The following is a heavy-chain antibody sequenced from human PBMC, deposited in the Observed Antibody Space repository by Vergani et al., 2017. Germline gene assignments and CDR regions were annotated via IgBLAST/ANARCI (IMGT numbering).Heavy chain of an antibody. CDR1: GFTFSSYS. CDR2: ISSSSSYI. V-gene: IGHV3-21*01. Sequence: EVQLVESGGGLVKRGGSLRLSCAASGFTFSSYSMNWVRQAPGKGLEWVSSISSSSSYIHYSDSLKGRFTISRDNAKSSLYLQMNSLRAEDTGVYYCARGDITMFGWASGFWFDAWGQGTLVSVSS. D-gene: IGHD6-19*01. CDR3: ARGDITMFGWASGFWFDA. J-gene: IGHJ5*02.